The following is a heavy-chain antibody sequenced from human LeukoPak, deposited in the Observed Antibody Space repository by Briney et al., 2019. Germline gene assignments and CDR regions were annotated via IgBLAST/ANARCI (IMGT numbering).Heavy chain of an antibody. CDR3: ARDLCGITPCYVTY. CDR2: INPNNGGT. Sequence: ASVKVSCKASGYTFVGHYIHWVRQAPGQGLEWMGWINPNNGGTNYAQKFQGRVTMTRDTSISTAYMELSSLRSDDTAVYYCARDLCGITPCYVTYWGQGALVTVSS. D-gene: IGHD2-2*01. CDR1: GYTFVGHY. V-gene: IGHV1-2*02. J-gene: IGHJ4*02.